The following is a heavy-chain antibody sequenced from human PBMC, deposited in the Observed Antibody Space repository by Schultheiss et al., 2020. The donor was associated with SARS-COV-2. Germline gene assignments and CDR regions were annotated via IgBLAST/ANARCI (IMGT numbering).Heavy chain of an antibody. D-gene: IGHD6-19*01. J-gene: IGHJ4*02. V-gene: IGHV4-31*03. CDR1: GGSITSGPYY. CDR3: ARLRPIHNGQWLVLNY. CDR2: IYYSGST. Sequence: SETLSLTCSVSGGSITSGPYYWTWIRQHPVKGLEWIGYIYYSGSTYYNPSLKSRVTISVDTSKNQFSLKLSSVTAADTAVYYCARLRPIHNGQWLVLNYWGQGTLVTVSS.